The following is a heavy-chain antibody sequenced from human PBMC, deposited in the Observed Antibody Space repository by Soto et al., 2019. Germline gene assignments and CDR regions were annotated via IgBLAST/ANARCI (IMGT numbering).Heavy chain of an antibody. CDR2: ISAYNGNT. Sequence: QVQLVQSGAEVKKPGASVKVSCKASGYTFSSYFISWVRQAPGQGLEWMGWISAYNGNTNYAQNLQGRVTMTTDTSTSTANMALRRLRADHTAVYYCARDLPPVDYWGQGTLVTVS. CDR1: GYTFSSYF. V-gene: IGHV1-18*01. J-gene: IGHJ4*02. CDR3: ARDLPPVDY.